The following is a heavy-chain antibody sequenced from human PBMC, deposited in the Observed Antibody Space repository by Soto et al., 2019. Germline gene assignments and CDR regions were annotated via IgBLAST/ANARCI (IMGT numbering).Heavy chain of an antibody. J-gene: IGHJ6*02. Sequence: SVKRSCKSSGGTFSSYAISWVRQAPGQGLEWMGGVIPVFGLATYAQKVQGRVTITADKSTNTAYMEVSSLRSEDTAVYYCARGKSYYGSGKGIYDYYSLDVWGQGTTVTVSS. CDR1: GGTFSSYA. V-gene: IGHV1-69*10. D-gene: IGHD3-10*01. CDR2: VIPVFGLA. CDR3: ARGKSYYGSGKGIYDYYSLDV.